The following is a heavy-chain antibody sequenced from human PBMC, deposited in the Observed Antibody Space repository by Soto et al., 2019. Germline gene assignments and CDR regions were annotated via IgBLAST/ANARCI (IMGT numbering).Heavy chain of an antibody. D-gene: IGHD1-1*01. J-gene: IGHJ5*02. CDR1: GGPLGPDY. CDR3: ARGGTWPTRFDP. V-gene: IGHV4-34*01. Sequence: SETLSLTCAVYGGPLGPDYCSWIRQSPGRGLEWIGEVRYHGATNYNPSLRGRATVSADMSKNQFSLKLTSLTAADTAVYYCARGGTWPTRFDPWGPGTLVTVSS. CDR2: VRYHGAT.